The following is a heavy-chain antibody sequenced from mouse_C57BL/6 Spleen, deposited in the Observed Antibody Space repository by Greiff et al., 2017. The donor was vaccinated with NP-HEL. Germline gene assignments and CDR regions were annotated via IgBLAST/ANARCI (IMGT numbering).Heavy chain of an antibody. J-gene: IGHJ1*03. D-gene: IGHD2-1*01. CDR1: GFTFSSYA. Sequence: EVKLLESGGGLVKPGGSLKLSCAASGFTFSSYAMSWVRQTPEKRLEWVATISDGGSYTYYPDNVKGRFTISRDNAKNNLYLQMSHLKSEDTAMYYCARDPGYGNYGGYFDVWGTGTTVTVSS. V-gene: IGHV5-4*01. CDR3: ARDPGYGNYGGYFDV. CDR2: ISDGGSYT.